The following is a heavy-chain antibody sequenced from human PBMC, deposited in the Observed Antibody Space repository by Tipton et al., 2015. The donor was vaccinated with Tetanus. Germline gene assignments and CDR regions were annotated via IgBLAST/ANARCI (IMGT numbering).Heavy chain of an antibody. CDR3: ARDRDGGWSFDY. J-gene: IGHJ4*02. CDR2: ILDERTT. CDR1: GFIFSHFP. D-gene: IGHD6-19*01. Sequence: QLVQSGGGLVQPGGSLRLSCAASGFIFSHFPMHWVRQAPGMELEYLSSILDERTTLYANSVKGRFTISRDNSKNTLYLQMDGLRDEDMAVYCCARDRDGGWSFDYWGQGALVTVSS. V-gene: IGHV3-64*01.